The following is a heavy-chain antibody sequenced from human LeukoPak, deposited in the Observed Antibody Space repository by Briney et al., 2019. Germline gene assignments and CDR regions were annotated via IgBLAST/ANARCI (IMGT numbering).Heavy chain of an antibody. J-gene: IGHJ5*01. D-gene: IGHD1-1*01. Sequence: ASVKVSRKASGYSFTKYGFSWVRQAPGQGREWMGWISANTGHANYAQNLQGRVTLTTDTSTTTAYMELRSLRFDDTAVYYCVRDEFTALAWFDFWGQGTPVTVSS. V-gene: IGHV1-18*01. CDR1: GYSFTKYG. CDR2: ISANTGHA. CDR3: VRDEFTALAWFDF.